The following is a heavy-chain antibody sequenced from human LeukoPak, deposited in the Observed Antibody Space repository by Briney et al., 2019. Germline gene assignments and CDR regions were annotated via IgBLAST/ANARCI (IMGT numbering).Heavy chain of an antibody. CDR1: GFTFSSYS. J-gene: IGHJ4*02. D-gene: IGHD7-27*01. Sequence: GGSLRLSCAASGFTFSSYSMSWVRQAPGKGLEWVSYISSSSSTIYYADSVKGRFTISRDNAKNSLYLQMNSLRDEDTAVYYCASVRANWGSGSFDYWGQGTLVTVSS. V-gene: IGHV3-48*02. CDR2: ISSSSSTI. CDR3: ASVRANWGSGSFDY.